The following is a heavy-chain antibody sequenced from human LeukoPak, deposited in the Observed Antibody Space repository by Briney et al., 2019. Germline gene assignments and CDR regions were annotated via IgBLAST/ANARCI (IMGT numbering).Heavy chain of an antibody. V-gene: IGHV4-31*03. J-gene: IGHJ4*02. D-gene: IGHD1-14*01. CDR2: IYYSGST. CDR3: ARGLVPTGVDY. CDR1: GGSISSGGYY. Sequence: SSETLSLTCTVSGGSISSGGYYWSWIRQHPGKGLEWIGYIYYSGSTYYNPSLKSRVTISVDTSKNQFSLKLSSVTAADTAVYYCARGLVPTGVDYWGQGALVTVSS.